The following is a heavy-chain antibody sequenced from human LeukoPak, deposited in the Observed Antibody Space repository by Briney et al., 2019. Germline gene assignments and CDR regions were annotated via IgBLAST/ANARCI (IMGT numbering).Heavy chain of an antibody. J-gene: IGHJ4*02. V-gene: IGHV4-39*01. CDR2: IYYTGSS. Sequence: SETLSLTCTVSGGSISGSSYYWGSIRQPPGKGLEWIGSIYYTGSSSYNPSLKSRVTISVDTSKNQFSLRLTSVIAADTAVYYCARMSRLDYWGQGTLVTAST. CDR1: GGSISGSSYY. CDR3: ARMSRLDY.